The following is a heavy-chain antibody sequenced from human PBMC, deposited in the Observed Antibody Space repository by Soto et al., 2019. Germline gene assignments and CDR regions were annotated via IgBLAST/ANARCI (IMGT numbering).Heavy chain of an antibody. V-gene: IGHV4-31*03. CDR3: VRGGIAGTWFDP. CDR2: IFHSGSS. J-gene: IGHJ5*02. D-gene: IGHD6-13*01. Sequence: QVQLQESGPGLVKPSQTLSLTCSVSGGSITSGGFYWRWIRQHPEKGLERIAYIFHSGSSAFNPYLKGRIIISADTSKNQFSLKLTSVTAADTAVYYCVRGGIAGTWFDPGGQGTLVTVSS. CDR1: GGSITSGGFY.